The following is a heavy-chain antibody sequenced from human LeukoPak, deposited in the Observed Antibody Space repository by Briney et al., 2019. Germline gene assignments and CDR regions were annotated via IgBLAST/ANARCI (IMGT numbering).Heavy chain of an antibody. CDR3: ARPDCSSTSCHFDY. D-gene: IGHD2-2*01. CDR2: INHSGST. V-gene: IGHV4-34*01. CDR1: GGSFSGYY. J-gene: IGHJ4*02. Sequence: SETLSLTCAVYGGSFSGYYWSWIRQPPGKGLEWIGEINHSGSTNYNPSLKSRVTISVDTSKNQFSLKLSSVTTADTAVYYCARPDCSSTSCHFDYWGQGTLVTVSS.